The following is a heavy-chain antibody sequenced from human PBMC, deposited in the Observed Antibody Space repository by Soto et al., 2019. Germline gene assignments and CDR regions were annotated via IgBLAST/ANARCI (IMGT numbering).Heavy chain of an antibody. D-gene: IGHD2-2*01. Sequence: SETLSLTCTVSGGSISSGDYYWSWIRQPPGKGLEWIGYIYYSGSTYYNPSLKSRVTISVDTSKNQFSLKLSSVTAADTAVYYCARVMPIVVVPAAIGNWFDPWGQGTLVTVS. CDR2: IYYSGST. CDR3: ARVMPIVVVPAAIGNWFDP. J-gene: IGHJ5*02. CDR1: GGSISSGDYY. V-gene: IGHV4-30-4*01.